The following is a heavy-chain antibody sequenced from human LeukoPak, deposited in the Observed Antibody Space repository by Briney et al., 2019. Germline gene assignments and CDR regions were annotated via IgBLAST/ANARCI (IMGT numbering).Heavy chain of an antibody. Sequence: SETLSLTCTVSGGSISSSSYYWGWIRQPPGKGLEWIGSIYYSGSTYYNPSLKSRVTMSVDTSKNQFSLKLSSVTAVDTAVYYCSGYGDYEDYWGQGTLVTVSS. J-gene: IGHJ4*02. D-gene: IGHD4-17*01. V-gene: IGHV4-39*07. CDR1: GGSISSSSYY. CDR3: SGYGDYEDY. CDR2: IYYSGST.